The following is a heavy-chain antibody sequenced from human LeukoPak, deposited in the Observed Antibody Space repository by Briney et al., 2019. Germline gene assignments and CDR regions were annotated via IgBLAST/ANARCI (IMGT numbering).Heavy chain of an antibody. CDR1: GGSFSGYY. Sequence: PSETLSLTCAVYGGSFSGYYWSWIRQPPGKGLEWIGYIYYSGSTNYNPSLKSRVTISVDTSKNQFFLNLSSVTAADTAVYYCARDPYWGQGTLVTVSS. J-gene: IGHJ4*02. CDR3: ARDPY. V-gene: IGHV4-34*11. CDR2: IYYSGST.